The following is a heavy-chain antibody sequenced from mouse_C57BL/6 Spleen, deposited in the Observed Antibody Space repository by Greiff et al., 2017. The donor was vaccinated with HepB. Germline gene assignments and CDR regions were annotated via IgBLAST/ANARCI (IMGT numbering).Heavy chain of an antibody. J-gene: IGHJ4*01. CDR2: IYPGNSDT. CDR1: GYTFTSYW. CDR3: TRWRTDDYYGSSFYAMDY. D-gene: IGHD1-1*01. V-gene: IGHV1-5*01. Sequence: EVQLQQSGTVLARPGASVKMSCKTSGYTFTSYWMHWVKQRPGQGLEWIGAIYPGNSDTSYNQKFKGKAKLTAVTSASTAYMELSSLTNEDSAVYYCTRWRTDDYYGSSFYAMDYWGQGTSVTVSS.